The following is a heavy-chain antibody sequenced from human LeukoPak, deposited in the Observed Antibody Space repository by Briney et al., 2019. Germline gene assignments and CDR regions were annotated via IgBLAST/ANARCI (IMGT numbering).Heavy chain of an antibody. Sequence: SETLSLTSAVYGGSFSGYYWSWIRQPPGKGLEWIGEINHSGSTNYNPSLTSRVTISVDTSKNQFSLKLSSVTAADTAVYYWARSVSSRRAYFQHWGQGTLVTVSS. V-gene: IGHV4-34*01. D-gene: IGHD5/OR15-5a*01. CDR1: GGSFSGYY. CDR2: INHSGST. J-gene: IGHJ1*01. CDR3: ARSVSSRRAYFQH.